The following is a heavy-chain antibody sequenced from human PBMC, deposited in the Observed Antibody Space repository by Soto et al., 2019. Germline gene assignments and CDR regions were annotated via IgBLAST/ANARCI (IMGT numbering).Heavy chain of an antibody. CDR3: ARVIVFDY. D-gene: IGHD3-22*01. J-gene: IGHJ4*02. CDR1: GYTFTGDA. CDR2: INAGNGNT. V-gene: IGHV1-3*01. Sequence: LVKVYCKASGYTFTGDAMHWVRQAPGQRLEWMGWINAGNGNTKYSQKFQGRVTITRDTSASTAYMELSSLRSEDTAVYYGARVIVFDYWGQGTLVTVSS.